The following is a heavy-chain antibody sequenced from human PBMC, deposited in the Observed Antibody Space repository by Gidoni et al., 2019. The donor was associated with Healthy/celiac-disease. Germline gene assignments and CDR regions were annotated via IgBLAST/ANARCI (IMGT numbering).Heavy chain of an antibody. Sequence: QVQLVESGGGLVKPGGSLRLSCAASGFPFRDYYMSWIRQAPGKGLGWVSYSRSSGSTIYYADSVKGRFTISRDNAKNSLYLQMNSLRAEDTAVYYCARDSMAVAGTGDYFDYWGQGTLVTVSS. D-gene: IGHD6-19*01. CDR3: ARDSMAVAGTGDYFDY. CDR2: SRSSGSTI. CDR1: GFPFRDYY. V-gene: IGHV3-11*01. J-gene: IGHJ4*02.